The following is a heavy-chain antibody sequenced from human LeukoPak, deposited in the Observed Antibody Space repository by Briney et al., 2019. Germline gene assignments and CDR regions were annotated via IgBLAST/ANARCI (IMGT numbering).Heavy chain of an antibody. CDR1: GFTFSNYA. CDR3: AKEAATAVCFDY. CDR2: TNGGGGAT. D-gene: IGHD6-19*01. J-gene: IGHJ4*02. V-gene: IGHV3-23*01. Sequence: GGSLRLSCAASGFTFSNYAMSWVRQAPGRGLNWVSSTNGGGGATVYADSVKGRFTISRDNSKNTLYLQMDSLRAEDTAVYYCAKEAATAVCFDYWGQGTLVTVSS.